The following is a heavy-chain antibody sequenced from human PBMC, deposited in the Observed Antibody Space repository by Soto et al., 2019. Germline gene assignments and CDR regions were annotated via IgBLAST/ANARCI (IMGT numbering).Heavy chain of an antibody. J-gene: IGHJ5*02. D-gene: IGHD1-26*01. CDR3: ARVSGAIGWFDP. Sequence: QVQLVQSGAEVKKPGSSVKVSCKASGGTFSSYAISWVRQAPGQGLEWMGGIIPIFGTANYAQKLQGRVTITADESTSTADMGLSSLRSEDTAVYYCARVSGAIGWFDPWGQGTLVTVSS. CDR2: IIPIFGTA. V-gene: IGHV1-69*12. CDR1: GGTFSSYA.